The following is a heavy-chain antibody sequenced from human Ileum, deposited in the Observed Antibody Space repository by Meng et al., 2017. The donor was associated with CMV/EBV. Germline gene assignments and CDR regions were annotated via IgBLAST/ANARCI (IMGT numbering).Heavy chain of an antibody. J-gene: IGHJ4*02. CDR3: ARPRGYCSGGSCYYFDY. D-gene: IGHD2-15*01. CDR1: GFTFSSYW. V-gene: IGHV3-74*01. Sequence: GGSLRLSCAASGFTFSSYWMHWVRQAPGKGLVWVSRINSDGSSTSYADSVKGRFTISRDNAKNTLYLQMNSLRAEDTAVYYCARPRGYCSGGSCYYFDYWGQGTLVTVSS. CDR2: INSDGSST.